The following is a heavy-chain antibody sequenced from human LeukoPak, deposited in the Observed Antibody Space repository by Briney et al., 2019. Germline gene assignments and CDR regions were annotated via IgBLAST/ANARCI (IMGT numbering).Heavy chain of an antibody. CDR1: GFTFSTYW. CDR3: ATDVPAVTIFGY. V-gene: IGHV3-74*01. J-gene: IGHJ4*02. Sequence: GGSLRLSCAASGFTFSTYWMHWVRQAPGTGLVWVSLINSDGSSTNYADSVKGRFTISRDNAKNTLYLQMDSLRAEDTAVYYCATDVPAVTIFGYWGQGTLVTVSS. D-gene: IGHD2-2*01. CDR2: INSDGSST.